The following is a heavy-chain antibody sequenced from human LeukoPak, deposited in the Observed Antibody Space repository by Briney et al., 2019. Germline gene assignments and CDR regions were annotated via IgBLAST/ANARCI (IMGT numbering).Heavy chain of an antibody. Sequence: GASVKVSCKASGYTFTSYAMHWVRQAPGQRLEWMGWINIGNGNTKYSQKFQGRVTITRDTSASTAYMELSSLTSEDTALYYCARGYGTGWYYFDYWGQGILVTVSS. V-gene: IGHV1-3*04. CDR1: GYTFTSYA. D-gene: IGHD2-8*02. CDR3: ARGYGTGWYYFDY. CDR2: INIGNGNT. J-gene: IGHJ4*02.